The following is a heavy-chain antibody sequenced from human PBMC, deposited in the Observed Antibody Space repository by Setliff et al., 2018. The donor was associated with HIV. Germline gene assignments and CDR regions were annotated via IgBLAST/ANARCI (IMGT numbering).Heavy chain of an antibody. CDR2: IKSISDGATT. D-gene: IGHD3-3*01. J-gene: IGHJ4*01. V-gene: IGHV3-15*01. CDR1: GFTFSNAW. Sequence: GGSLRLSCAASGFTFSNAWMSWVRQAPGKGLEWIGRIKSISDGATTDYAAPVEGRFAISRDDSNSTLYLQMNSLKTEDTAVYYCTTTLRTRNFWSGYSVLSDYWGQGTLVTVSS. CDR3: TTTLRTRNFWSGYSVLSDY.